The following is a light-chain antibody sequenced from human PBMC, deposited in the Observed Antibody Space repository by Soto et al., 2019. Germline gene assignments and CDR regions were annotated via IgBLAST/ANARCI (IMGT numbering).Light chain of an antibody. CDR1: QSVSSY. CDR2: DAS. J-gene: IGKJ1*01. CDR3: QHYGSTPWS. V-gene: IGKV3-20*01. Sequence: EIVMTQSPATLSVSPGERATLSCRASQSVSSYLAWYQQKPGQAPRLLIYDASNRATDIPDRISGSGSGTDFTLTVSRLEPEDFAVYYCQHYGSTPWSFGQGTKVDIK.